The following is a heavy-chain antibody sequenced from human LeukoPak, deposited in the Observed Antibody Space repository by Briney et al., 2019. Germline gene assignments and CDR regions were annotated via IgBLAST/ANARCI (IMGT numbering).Heavy chain of an antibody. CDR1: GYTFTNYY. Sequence: GASVKVSCKASGYTFTNYYMHWVRQAPGQGLEWMGIINPSGGGTSYSQKFQGRVTMTRDPSTSTVYMELSSLRSEDTAVYYCARDSPRYFDYWGQGTLVTVSS. V-gene: IGHV1-46*01. CDR2: INPSGGGT. J-gene: IGHJ4*02. CDR3: ARDSPRYFDY.